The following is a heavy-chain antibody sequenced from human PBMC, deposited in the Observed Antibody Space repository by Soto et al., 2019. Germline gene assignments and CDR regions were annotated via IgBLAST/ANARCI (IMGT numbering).Heavy chain of an antibody. D-gene: IGHD5-18*01. Sequence: HPGGSLRLSCAASGFTFSGSAMHWVRQASGKGLEWVGRIRSKANSYATAYAASVKGRFTISRDDSKNTAYLQMNSLKTEDTAVYYCTRPRYSQTSRPSYGMDVWGQGTTVTVSS. CDR3: TRPRYSQTSRPSYGMDV. J-gene: IGHJ6*02. CDR2: IRSKANSYAT. V-gene: IGHV3-73*01. CDR1: GFTFSGSA.